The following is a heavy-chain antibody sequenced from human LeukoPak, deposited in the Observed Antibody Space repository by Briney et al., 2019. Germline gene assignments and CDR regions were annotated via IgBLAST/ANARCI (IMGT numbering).Heavy chain of an antibody. D-gene: IGHD3-3*01. J-gene: IGHJ4*02. CDR1: GLSFGSYG. CDR3: AREFLERLTSGYFDN. Sequence: GGSLRLSCAASGLSFGSYGMHWVRQAPGKGLEWVAVISHEGSNKYYADSVKGRFTISRDNSKNMVYLQMNSLRAEDTAIYYCAREFLERLTSGYFDNWGQGTLVTVSP. CDR2: ISHEGSNK. V-gene: IGHV3-30*03.